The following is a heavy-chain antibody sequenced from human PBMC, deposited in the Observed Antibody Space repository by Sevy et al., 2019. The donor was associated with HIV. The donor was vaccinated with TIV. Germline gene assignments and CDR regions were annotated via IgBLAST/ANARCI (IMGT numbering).Heavy chain of an antibody. V-gene: IGHV1-46*01. D-gene: IGHD5-12*01. J-gene: IGHJ3*02. Sequence: ASVKVSCKASGYTFTSYYMHWVRQAPGQGLEWMGIINPSGGNTGYAQKFQGRVTMTRDTSTSTVYMELSSLRSEDTAVYYCARVNRDGYDLQAFDIWGQGTMVTVSS. CDR3: ARVNRDGYDLQAFDI. CDR2: INPSGGNT. CDR1: GYTFTSYY.